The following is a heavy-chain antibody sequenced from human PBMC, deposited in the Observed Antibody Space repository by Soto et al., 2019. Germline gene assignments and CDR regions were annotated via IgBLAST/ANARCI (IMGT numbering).Heavy chain of an antibody. CDR2: IWYDGSNK. V-gene: IGHV3-33*01. J-gene: IGHJ6*02. CDR1: GFTFSSYG. CDR3: ARAGYCSSTSCYGMDV. Sequence: GGSLRLACAASGFTFSSYGMHWVRKAPGKGLEWVAVIWYDGSNKYYAASVKGRFTISRDNSKNTLYLQMNSLRAEDTAVYYCARAGYCSSTSCYGMDVWGQGTTVTVSS. D-gene: IGHD2-2*01.